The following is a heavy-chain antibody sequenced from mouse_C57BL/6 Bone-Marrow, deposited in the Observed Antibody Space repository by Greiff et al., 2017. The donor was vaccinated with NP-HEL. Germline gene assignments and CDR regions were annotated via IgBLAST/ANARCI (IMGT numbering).Heavy chain of an antibody. CDR1: GYTFTSYG. CDR2: IYPRSGNT. CDR3: ARDGSSPFYAMDY. V-gene: IGHV1-81*01. Sequence: VQLQESGAELARPGASVKLSCKASGYTFTSYGISWVKQRTGQGLEWIGEIYPRSGNTYYNEKFKGKATLTADKSSSTAYMELRSLTSEDSAVYFCARDGSSPFYAMDYWGQGTSVTVSS. J-gene: IGHJ4*01. D-gene: IGHD1-1*01.